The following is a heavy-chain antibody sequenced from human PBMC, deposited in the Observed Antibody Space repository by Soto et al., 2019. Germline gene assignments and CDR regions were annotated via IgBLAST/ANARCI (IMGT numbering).Heavy chain of an antibody. D-gene: IGHD2-8*01. V-gene: IGHV4-31*03. J-gene: IGHJ4*02. CDR3: ARDDPSSTNGIN. CDR1: GGSISSGGYY. Sequence: TLSLTCTVSGGSISSGGYYWSWIRQHPGKGLEWIGYIYYSGSTYYNPSLKSRVTISVDTSKNQFSLKLSSVTAADTAVYYCARDDPSSTNGINWGQGTLVTVSS. CDR2: IYYSGST.